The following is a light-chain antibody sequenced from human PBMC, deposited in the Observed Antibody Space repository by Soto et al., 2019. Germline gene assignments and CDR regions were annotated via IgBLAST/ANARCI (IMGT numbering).Light chain of an antibody. CDR3: SSYTSSSTLYV. Sequence: QSSPTQPAPVSGSPGPSITISFTGTSSDGGGYNYVSWYQQHPGKAPKLIIYDVSNRPSGVSNRFSGSKSGDTASLTISGLQAEDEADYYCSSYTSSSTLYVFGTGTKVTVL. CDR1: SSDGGGYNY. V-gene: IGLV2-14*01. CDR2: DVS. J-gene: IGLJ1*01.